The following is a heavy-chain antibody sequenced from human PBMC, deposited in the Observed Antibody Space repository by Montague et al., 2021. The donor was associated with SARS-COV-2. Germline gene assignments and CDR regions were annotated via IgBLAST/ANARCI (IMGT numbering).Heavy chain of an antibody. CDR3: SRAVYVRSAVNWFDP. Sequence: SETLSLTCTVSGASMSDHYWAWVRQPPGKGLEWLAYIYYSGGINSNSSLKSRVSMSVDTSKNQFSLKLTSVTAADTAVYYCSRAVYVRSAVNWFDPWGQGTMVTVSS. J-gene: IGHJ5*01. CDR1: GASMSDHY. V-gene: IGHV4-59*11. CDR2: IYYSGGI. D-gene: IGHD3-16*01.